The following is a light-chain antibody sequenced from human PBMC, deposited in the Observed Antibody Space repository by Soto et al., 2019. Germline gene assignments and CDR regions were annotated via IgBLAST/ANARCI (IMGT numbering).Light chain of an antibody. V-gene: IGKV3-20*01. CDR2: GAS. J-gene: IGKJ5*01. Sequence: EIVLTQSPGTVSLSPGERATLSCRASQSVRNNNLNWYQQKAGQAPRLLIYGASIRATGIPDRFSGSGSGTDFTLTISRLEPEDFALYFCQQYGSSAPITFGQGTRLEIK. CDR1: QSVRNNN. CDR3: QQYGSSAPIT.